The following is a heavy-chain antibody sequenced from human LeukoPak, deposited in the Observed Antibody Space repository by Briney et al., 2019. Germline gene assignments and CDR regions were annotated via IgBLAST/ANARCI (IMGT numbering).Heavy chain of an antibody. CDR3: ARDCSGGSCYGAFDI. J-gene: IGHJ3*02. V-gene: IGHV4-31*03. D-gene: IGHD2-15*01. Sequence: PSQTLSLTCTVSGGSISSGGYYWSWIRQHPGKGLEWIGYIYYSGSTYYNPSLKSRVTISVDTSKNRFSLKLSSVTATDTAVYYCARDCSGGSCYGAFDIWGQGTMVTVSS. CDR2: IYYSGST. CDR1: GGSISSGGYY.